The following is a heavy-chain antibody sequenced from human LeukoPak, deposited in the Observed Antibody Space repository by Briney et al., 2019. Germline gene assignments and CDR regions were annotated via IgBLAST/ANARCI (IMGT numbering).Heavy chain of an antibody. Sequence: GGSLRLSCAASGFTFSSYTMNWVRQAPGKGLEWVSSISSSSSYIYYADSLKGRFTISRDNAKNSLYLQMNSLRAEDTAVYYCARDGGSYSRSPGFDYWGQGTLVTVSS. J-gene: IGHJ4*02. V-gene: IGHV3-21*01. CDR3: ARDGGSYSRSPGFDY. CDR1: GFTFSSYT. D-gene: IGHD1-26*01. CDR2: ISSSSSYI.